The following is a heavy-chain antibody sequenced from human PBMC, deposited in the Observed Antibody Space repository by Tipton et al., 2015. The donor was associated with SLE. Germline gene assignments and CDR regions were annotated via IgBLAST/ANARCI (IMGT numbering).Heavy chain of an antibody. CDR2: IYHSGST. J-gene: IGHJ4*02. Sequence: LRLSCAASGFTFDDYGMSWVRQAPGKGLEWIGYIYHSGSTYYNPSLKSRVTISVDRSKNQFSLKLSSVTAADTAVYYCARTYYYDSSGLYYFDYWGQGTLVTVSS. CDR1: GFTFDDYG. CDR3: ARTYYYDSSGLYYFDY. V-gene: IGHV4-30-2*01. D-gene: IGHD3-22*01.